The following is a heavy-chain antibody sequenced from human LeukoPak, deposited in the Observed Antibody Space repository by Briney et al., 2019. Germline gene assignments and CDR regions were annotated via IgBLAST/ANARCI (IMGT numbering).Heavy chain of an antibody. J-gene: IGHJ4*02. V-gene: IGHV4-59*12. Sequence: SETLSLTCTVSGGSISSYYWSWIRQPPGKGLEWIGYIYYSGSTNYNPSLKSRVTISVDTSKNQFSLKLSSVTAADTAVYYCARDHDFWSGYYAYWGQGTLVTVSS. D-gene: IGHD3-3*01. CDR1: GGSISSYY. CDR3: ARDHDFWSGYYAY. CDR2: IYYSGST.